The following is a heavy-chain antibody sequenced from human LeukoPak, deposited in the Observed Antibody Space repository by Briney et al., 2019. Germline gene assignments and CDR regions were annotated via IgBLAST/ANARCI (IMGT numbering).Heavy chain of an antibody. J-gene: IGHJ6*02. CDR1: GFTVSNHY. V-gene: IGHV3-66*04. Sequence: GGSLRLSCAASGFTVSNHYMTWVRQAPGKGLEWVSVIYSGNRTKYADSVKGRFIISRDNSKNTLLFQMNSLRAEDTAVYYCARLTSGNGLDVWGQGTTVTVS. D-gene: IGHD3-3*01. CDR3: ARLTSGNGLDV. CDR2: IYSGNRT.